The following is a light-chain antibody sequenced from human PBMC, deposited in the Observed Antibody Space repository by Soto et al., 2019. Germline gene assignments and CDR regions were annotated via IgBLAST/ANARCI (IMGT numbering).Light chain of an antibody. J-gene: IGKJ2*01. CDR2: LGS. Sequence: DLVVTQSPLSLSVTPGEPASISCRSSQSLLQVNGYNYLDWYLQKPGQSPQLLIYLGSIRASGVPDRFSGSGSGTDFTLKISRVEAEDVGVYHCMQARQDPRTFGQGTKLEIK. V-gene: IGKV2-28*01. CDR1: QSLLQVNGYNY. CDR3: MQARQDPRT.